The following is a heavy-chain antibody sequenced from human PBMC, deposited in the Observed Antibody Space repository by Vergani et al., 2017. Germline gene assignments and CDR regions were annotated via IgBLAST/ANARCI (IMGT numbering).Heavy chain of an antibody. CDR2: VYFSGST. J-gene: IGHJ4*02. CDR3: ARGTKKAAGNDY. D-gene: IGHD6-13*01. V-gene: IGHV4-39*07. Sequence: QLPLQESGPGLVKPSEPLSLTCTVPGGSITSSSYYWGWTRQPPGKGLEWIGSVYFSGSTDYNPSLKNGVTISVDTSKNHFSQKLSSVTAAATAVYYCARGTKKAAGNDYWGQGTLVTVSS. CDR1: GGSITSSSYY.